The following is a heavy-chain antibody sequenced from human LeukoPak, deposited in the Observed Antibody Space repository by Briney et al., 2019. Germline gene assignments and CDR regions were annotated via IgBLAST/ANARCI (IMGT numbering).Heavy chain of an antibody. CDR1: GYTFTSYD. CDR3: ARVQRVKFPLKYYFDY. Sequence: ASVKVSCKASGYTFTSYDINWVRQATGQGLEWMGWMNPNSGNTVYAQKFQGRVTMTRSTSLSTASMELSSLRSEDTAVYYCARVQRVKFPLKYYFDYWGQGALVTVSS. D-gene: IGHD3-10*01. V-gene: IGHV1-8*01. J-gene: IGHJ4*02. CDR2: MNPNSGNT.